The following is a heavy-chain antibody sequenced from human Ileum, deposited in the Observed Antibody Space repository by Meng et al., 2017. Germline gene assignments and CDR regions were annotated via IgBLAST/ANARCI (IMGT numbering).Heavy chain of an antibody. CDR3: TRLYSAG. V-gene: IGHV3-73*02. Sequence: EGQLVESGGGLVQPVVSLKLSCAASGFSFSDSSMHWVRQASGKGLEWVGHIRSKANNYATAYAASVKGRFTISRDESKNTAYLQMSSLKTEDTAVYYCTRLYSAGWGQGTLVTVSS. CDR2: IRSKANNYAT. CDR1: GFSFSDSS. D-gene: IGHD6-13*01. J-gene: IGHJ4*02.